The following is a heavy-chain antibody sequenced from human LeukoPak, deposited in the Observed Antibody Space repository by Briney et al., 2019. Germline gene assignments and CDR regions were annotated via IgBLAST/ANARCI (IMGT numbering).Heavy chain of an antibody. CDR2: SSYDGTNK. CDR3: AADYGDYVSPSD. J-gene: IGHJ4*02. Sequence: PGTSLRLSCAASGFNFRGSAMHWVRQPPGKGLEGVAVSSYDGTNKYYADSVNGRFTISRDNSKNTLFLQMNNLRLEDTAVYYCAADYGDYVSPSDWGQGSLVIVSS. V-gene: IGHV3-30*04. D-gene: IGHD4-17*01. CDR1: GFNFRGSA.